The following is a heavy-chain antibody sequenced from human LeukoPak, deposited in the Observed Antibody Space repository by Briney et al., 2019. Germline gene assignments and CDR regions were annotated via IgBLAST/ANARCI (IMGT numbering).Heavy chain of an antibody. D-gene: IGHD6-19*01. Sequence: GGSLRLSCAASGFTFSGSAMHWVRQASGKGLEWVGRIRSKANSYATAYAASVKGRFTISRDDSKNTAYLQMNSLKTEDTAVYYCTRHVKYSSGWLESDWGQGTLVTVSS. CDR2: IRSKANSYAT. CDR3: TRHVKYSSGWLESD. J-gene: IGHJ4*02. V-gene: IGHV3-73*01. CDR1: GFTFSGSA.